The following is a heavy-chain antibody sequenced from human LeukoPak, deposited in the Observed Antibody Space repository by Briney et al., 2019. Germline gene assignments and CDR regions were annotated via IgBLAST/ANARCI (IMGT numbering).Heavy chain of an antibody. J-gene: IGHJ4*02. CDR3: ARQLAGLFFNY. CDR2: IFYSGIT. CDR1: GDSVSSTTSY. Sequence: PSETLSLTCIVSGDSVSSTTSYWTWIRQPPGQGLEYIGSIFYSGITFYNPSLKSRVTMSVDTSKNQFSLKLNSVTAADTAVYFCARQLAGLFFNYWGQGTLVAVSS. V-gene: IGHV4-39*01. D-gene: IGHD6-19*01.